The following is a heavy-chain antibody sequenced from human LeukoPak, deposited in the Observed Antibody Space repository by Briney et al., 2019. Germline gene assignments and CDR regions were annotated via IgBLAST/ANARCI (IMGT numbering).Heavy chain of an antibody. CDR1: GGSISSSSYY. V-gene: IGHV4-39*07. Sequence: PSETLSLTCTVSGGSISSSSYYWGWIRQPPGNGLEWIGSIYYSGSTYYNPSLKSRVTISVDTSKNQFSLKLSSVTAADTAVYYCARDHQGVAVAGPSDYWGQGTLVTVSS. CDR3: ARDHQGVAVAGPSDY. D-gene: IGHD6-19*01. J-gene: IGHJ4*02. CDR2: IYYSGST.